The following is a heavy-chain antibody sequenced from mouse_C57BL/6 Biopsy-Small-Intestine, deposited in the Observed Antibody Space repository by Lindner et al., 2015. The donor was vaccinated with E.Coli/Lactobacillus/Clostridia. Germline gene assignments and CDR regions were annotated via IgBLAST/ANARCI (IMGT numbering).Heavy chain of an antibody. V-gene: IGHV3-5*01. J-gene: IGHJ4*01. CDR2: IYYSGTI. Sequence: VQLQESGPGLVKPSQTVFLTCTVTGISVTTGNYRWSWIRQFPGNKLEWIGYIYYSGTITYNPSLTSRTTITRDTPKNQFFLEMNSLTAGDTATYYCARVDSSGYYYAMDYWGQGTSVTVSS. CDR1: GISVTTGNYR. CDR3: ARVDSSGYYYAMDY. D-gene: IGHD3-2*02.